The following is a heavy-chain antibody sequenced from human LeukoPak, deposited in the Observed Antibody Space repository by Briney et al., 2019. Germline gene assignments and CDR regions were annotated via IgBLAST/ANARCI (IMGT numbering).Heavy chain of an antibody. J-gene: IGHJ4*02. CDR3: ARDRNYYGSGTFDY. CDR1: GFTFSDYY. D-gene: IGHD3-10*01. V-gene: IGHV3-11*06. Sequence: GGSLRLSCAASGFTFSDYYMNWIRQAPGKGLEWLSYIGPSGNDINYADSVKGRFTISRDNAKNSLYLQMNSLRAEDTAVYYCARDRNYYGSGTFDYWGQGTLVTVSS. CDR2: IGPSGNDI.